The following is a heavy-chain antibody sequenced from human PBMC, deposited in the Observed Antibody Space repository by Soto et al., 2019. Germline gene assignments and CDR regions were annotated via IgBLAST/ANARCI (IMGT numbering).Heavy chain of an antibody. Sequence: QLQLQESGPGLVKPSETLSLTCTVSGGSISSSSYYWGWIRQPPGKGLEWIGSIYYSGSTYYNPSLKSRVTISVDTSKNQFSLKLSSVTAADTAVYYCARHSGIAVAARFDYWGQGTLVTVSS. CDR2: IYYSGST. CDR3: ARHSGIAVAARFDY. D-gene: IGHD6-19*01. V-gene: IGHV4-39*01. CDR1: GGSISSSSYY. J-gene: IGHJ4*02.